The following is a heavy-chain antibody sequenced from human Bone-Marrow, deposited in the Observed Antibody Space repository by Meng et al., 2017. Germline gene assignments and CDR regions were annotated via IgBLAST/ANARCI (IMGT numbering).Heavy chain of an antibody. J-gene: IGHJ6*02. CDR1: GGTFSSYA. Sequence: SVKVSCKASGGTFSSYAISWVRQAPGQGLEWMGGIIPIFGTANYAQKFQGRVTITADESTSTAYMELSSLRSEDTAVYYCARVPRPRYPFDYSNYEYYYGMDVWGQGTTVTVSS. V-gene: IGHV1-69*13. CDR3: ARVPRPRYPFDYSNYEYYYGMDV. CDR2: IIPIFGTA. D-gene: IGHD4-11*01.